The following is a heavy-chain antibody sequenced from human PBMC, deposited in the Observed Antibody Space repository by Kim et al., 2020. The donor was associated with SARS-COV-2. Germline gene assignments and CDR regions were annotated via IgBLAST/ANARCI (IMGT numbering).Heavy chain of an antibody. D-gene: IGHD1-26*01. CDR3: ARDMMGWELLARRYYGMDV. CDR1: GFTFSSYA. CDR2: ISYDGSNK. J-gene: IGHJ6*02. Sequence: GGSLRLSCAASGFTFSSYAMHWVRQAPGKGLEWVAVISYDGSNKYYADSVKGRFTISRDNSKNTLYLQMNSLRAEDTAVYYCARDMMGWELLARRYYGMDVWGQGTTVTVSS. V-gene: IGHV3-30-3*01.